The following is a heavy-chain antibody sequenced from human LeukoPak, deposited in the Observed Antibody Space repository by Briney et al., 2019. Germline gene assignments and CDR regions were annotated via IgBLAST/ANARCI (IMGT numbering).Heavy chain of an antibody. CDR1: GFTFSSYA. CDR3: ARMHRWRRIAVAKYYFDY. V-gene: IGHV3-30*04. CDR2: ISYDGSNK. D-gene: IGHD6-19*01. J-gene: IGHJ4*02. Sequence: GGPLRLSCAASGFTFSSYAMHWVRQAPGKGLEWVAVISYDGSNKYYADSVKGRFTISRDNSKNTLYLQMNSLRAEDTAVYYCARMHRWRRIAVAKYYFDYWGQGTLVTVSS.